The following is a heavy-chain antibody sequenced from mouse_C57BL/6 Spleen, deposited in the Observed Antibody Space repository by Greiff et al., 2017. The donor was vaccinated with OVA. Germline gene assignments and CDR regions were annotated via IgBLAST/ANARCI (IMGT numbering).Heavy chain of an antibody. Sequence: VQLQQPGAELVLPGASVKLSCKASGSTFTSYWMHGVKQRPGQGLEWIGEIDPSVSYTNYNQKFKGKSTLTVDKSSSTAYMQLSSLTSEDSAVYYCARRDYEAMDYWGQGTSVTVSS. CDR1: GSTFTSYW. CDR3: ARRDYEAMDY. J-gene: IGHJ4*01. V-gene: IGHV1-69*01. CDR2: IDPSVSYT.